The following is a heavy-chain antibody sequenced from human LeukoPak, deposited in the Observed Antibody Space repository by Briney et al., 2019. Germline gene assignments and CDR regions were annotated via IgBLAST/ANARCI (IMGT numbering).Heavy chain of an antibody. V-gene: IGHV4-34*01. CDR3: ARNYYDSSGYYCLFYFDY. CDR2: INHSGST. J-gene: IGHJ4*02. D-gene: IGHD3-22*01. CDR1: GGSFSGYY. Sequence: SETLSLTCVVYGGSFSGYYWSWIRQPPGKGLEWIGEINHSGSTYYNPSLKSRVTISVDTSKNQFSLKLSSVTAADTAVYYCARNYYDSSGYYCLFYFDYWGQGTLVTVSS.